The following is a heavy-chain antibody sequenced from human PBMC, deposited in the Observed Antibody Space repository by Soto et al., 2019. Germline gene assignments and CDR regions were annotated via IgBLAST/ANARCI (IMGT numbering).Heavy chain of an antibody. D-gene: IGHD4-17*01. CDR3: ARFDFGDYRGLDY. V-gene: IGHV4-59*08. Sequence: QVHLQESGPGLVKPSETLSLTCTVSSGSISGYYWSWIRQPPGKGLECIGYISYIGSTHYNPSLMSRVTISIDTSKNQFSLKVTSVTAADTAVYYCARFDFGDYRGLDYWGQGTLVTVSS. J-gene: IGHJ4*02. CDR1: SGSISGYY. CDR2: ISYIGST.